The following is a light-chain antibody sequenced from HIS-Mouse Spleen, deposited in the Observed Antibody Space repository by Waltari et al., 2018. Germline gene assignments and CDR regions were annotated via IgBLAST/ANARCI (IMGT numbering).Light chain of an antibody. Sequence: SYVLTQPPSVPVAPGTTARITCGGNNIGSKRLHWYQQKPGQAPVLVVYDDSDRPSGIPERFSGSNSGNTATLTISRVEAGDEADYYCQVWDSSSDHVVFGGGTKLTVL. CDR2: DDS. CDR3: QVWDSSSDHVV. V-gene: IGLV3-21*03. CDR1: NIGSKR. J-gene: IGLJ2*01.